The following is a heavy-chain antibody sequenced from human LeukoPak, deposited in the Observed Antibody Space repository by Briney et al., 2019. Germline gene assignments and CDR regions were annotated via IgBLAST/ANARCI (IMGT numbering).Heavy chain of an antibody. D-gene: IGHD2-8*01. V-gene: IGHV1-69*01. Sequence: VASVKVSCKASGGTFSSYAISWVRQAPGQGLEWMGGIIPIFGTANYAQNFQGRVMITADESTSTAYMELFSLRSDDTAVYYCARSPPGLIYMDVWGKGTTVSVSS. CDR3: ARSPPGLIYMDV. J-gene: IGHJ6*03. CDR2: IIPIFGTA. CDR1: GGTFSSYA.